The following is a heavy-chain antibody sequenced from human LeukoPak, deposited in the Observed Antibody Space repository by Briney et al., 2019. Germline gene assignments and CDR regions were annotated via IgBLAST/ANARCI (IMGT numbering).Heavy chain of an antibody. CDR2: ISSGGDNT. CDR1: GFSFSNYG. Sequence: GGSLRLSCAASGFSFSNYGTSWVRQAPGKGLEWVSSISSGGDNTYYADSVRGRFTISRDNSKNTLYLQLNSLRAEDTAVYYCAKSHRGHCSTTTCDDEGDYWGQGTLVTVSS. D-gene: IGHD2-2*01. J-gene: IGHJ4*02. V-gene: IGHV3-23*01. CDR3: AKSHRGHCSTTTCDDEGDY.